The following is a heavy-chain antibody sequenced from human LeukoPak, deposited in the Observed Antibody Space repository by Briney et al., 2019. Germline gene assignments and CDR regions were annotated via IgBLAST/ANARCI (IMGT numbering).Heavy chain of an antibody. D-gene: IGHD2-2*01. V-gene: IGHV3-7*03. CDR2: IKQDGSDK. J-gene: IGHJ6*04. CDR1: GFTFNDYW. Sequence: GGSLRLSCAASGFTFNDYWMTWVRQAPGKGLEWVAHIKQDGSDKYYVDSLKGRFTISRDNAKNSLFLQMNSLRAEDTAVYYCVRDCSSASLSSGCYYAMDVWGKGTTVTVSS. CDR3: VRDCSSASLSSGCYYAMDV.